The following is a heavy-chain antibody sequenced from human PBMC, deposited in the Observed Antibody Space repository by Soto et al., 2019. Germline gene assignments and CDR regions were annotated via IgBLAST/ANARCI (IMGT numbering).Heavy chain of an antibody. CDR1: GFTFSDYY. D-gene: IGHD2-15*01. CDR3: ARVVWVATSPAIAFDP. V-gene: IGHV3-11*06. J-gene: IGHJ5*02. Sequence: GGSLRLSCAASGFTFSDYYMSWIRQAPGKGLEWVSYISSSSSYTNYADSVKGRFTISRDNAKNSLYLQMNSLRAEDTAVYYCARVVWVATSPAIAFDPRGQGPLLTASS. CDR2: ISSSSSYT.